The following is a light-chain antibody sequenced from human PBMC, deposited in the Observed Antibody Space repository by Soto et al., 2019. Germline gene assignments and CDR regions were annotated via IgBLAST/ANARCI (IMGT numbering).Light chain of an antibody. CDR2: QSA. CDR1: QSLDTPA. Sequence: VLTQSPDTLSVSPGETVSISCRLSQSLDTPAMAWFQAKPGLPPKLLIHQSALRLPGVADRFSGSGSGSDFRLTISRVEPEDSAMYFLQQYSRTPITFGQGTNLEIK. J-gene: IGKJ2*01. CDR3: QQYSRTPIT. V-gene: IGKV3D-20*01.